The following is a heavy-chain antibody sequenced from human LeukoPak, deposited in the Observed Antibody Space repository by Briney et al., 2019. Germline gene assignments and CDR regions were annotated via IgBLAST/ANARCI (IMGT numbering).Heavy chain of an antibody. CDR3: AKDATVDTIFGGGFDP. J-gene: IGHJ5*02. D-gene: IGHD3-3*01. CDR1: GFTFNIYT. Sequence: GGSLRLSCAASGFTFNIYTINWVRQAPGKGLEWVSSISSTSSDIHYTDSVKGRFTIFRDNTKNSLYLQMDSLRAEDTAVYYCAKDATVDTIFGGGFDPWGQGTLVTVSS. V-gene: IGHV3-21*01. CDR2: ISSTSSDI.